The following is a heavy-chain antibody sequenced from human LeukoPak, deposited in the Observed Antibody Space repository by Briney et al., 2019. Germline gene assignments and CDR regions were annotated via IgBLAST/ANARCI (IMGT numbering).Heavy chain of an antibody. CDR3: AKVFNPYYYDSSGYFDY. J-gene: IGHJ4*02. Sequence: GGTLRLSCAASGFIFSHHGMNWVRQAPGKGLEWVSGIRTDGVTTYYADSVKGRFTISRDNSNNTLYLQMNSLRAEDTAVYYCAKVFNPYYYDSSGYFDYWGQGTLVTVSS. V-gene: IGHV3-23*01. D-gene: IGHD3-22*01. CDR1: GFIFSHHG. CDR2: IRTDGVTT.